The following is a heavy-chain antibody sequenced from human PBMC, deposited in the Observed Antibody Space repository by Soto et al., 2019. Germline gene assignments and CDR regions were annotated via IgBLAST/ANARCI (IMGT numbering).Heavy chain of an antibody. CDR1: GFTFSSFG. Sequence: QVQVVESGGGVVQPGRSLRLSCAASGFTFSSFGMHWVRQAPGKGLEWVSLIWYDGSKKSYGDSVKGRFTISRDNSRNTVYLQMNRLRADDTAVYYCARDASYYSLWSGYYPSRNVMDVWGQGTTVTVSS. CDR3: ARDASYYSLWSGYYPSRNVMDV. V-gene: IGHV3-33*01. CDR2: IWYDGSKK. J-gene: IGHJ6*02. D-gene: IGHD3-3*01.